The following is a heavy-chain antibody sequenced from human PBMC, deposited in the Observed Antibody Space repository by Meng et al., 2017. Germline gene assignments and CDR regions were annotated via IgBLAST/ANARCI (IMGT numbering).Heavy chain of an antibody. Sequence: SVKVSCKASGGTFSSYAISWVRQAPGQGLEWMGGIIPIFGTANYAQKLQGRVTITADKSTSTAYMELSSLRSEDTAVYYCARTIFGRSGSQIREIDYWGQGTLVTVSS. V-gene: IGHV1-69*06. CDR3: ARTIFGRSGSQIREIDY. CDR1: GGTFSSYA. J-gene: IGHJ4*02. CDR2: IIPIFGTA. D-gene: IGHD3-10*01.